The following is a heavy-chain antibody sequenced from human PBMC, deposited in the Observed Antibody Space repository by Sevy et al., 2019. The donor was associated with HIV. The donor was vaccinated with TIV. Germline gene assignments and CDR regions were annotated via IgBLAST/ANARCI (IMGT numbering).Heavy chain of an antibody. CDR1: GFTFSNYG. J-gene: IGHJ6*02. CDR2: TTYNEGGE. Sequence: GGSLRLSCVASGFTFSNYGTHWVRQAPGKGLEWVAITTYNEGGENYADSVKGRFTISRDNSKNTVYLQMYRLTTEDTGVYYCAKDPGSSGYDHYGLDVWGQGTTVTVSS. V-gene: IGHV3-30*18. CDR3: AKDPGSSGYDHYGLDV. D-gene: IGHD6-19*01.